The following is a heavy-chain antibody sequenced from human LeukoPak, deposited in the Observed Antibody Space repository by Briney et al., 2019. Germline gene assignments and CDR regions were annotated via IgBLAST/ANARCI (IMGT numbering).Heavy chain of an antibody. CDR3: ARDERLLSFLK. V-gene: IGHV3-23*01. CDR1: GFTFSSYG. Sequence: GGTLRLSCAASGFTFSSYGMSWVRQAPGKGLEWVSAISGSGGSTYYADSVKGRFTISRDNSKNTLYLQMNSLRAEDTAIYYCARDERLLSFLKWGQGTLVTVSS. D-gene: IGHD3-3*01. J-gene: IGHJ4*02. CDR2: ISGSGGST.